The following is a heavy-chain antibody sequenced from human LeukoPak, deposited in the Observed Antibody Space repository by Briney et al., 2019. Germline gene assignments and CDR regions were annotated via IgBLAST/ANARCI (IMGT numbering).Heavy chain of an antibody. V-gene: IGHV3-23*01. D-gene: IGHD3-10*01. J-gene: IGHJ4*02. Sequence: GGSLRLSCAASGFTFSGYAMSWVRQAPGKGLEWVSVISGSGSNTYFADSVKGRFTISRDNSKNTLYLQMNSLRAEDTAVYYCARDSCLIKTCLDYWGQGTLVTVSS. CDR2: ISGSGSNT. CDR1: GFTFSGYA. CDR3: ARDSCLIKTCLDY.